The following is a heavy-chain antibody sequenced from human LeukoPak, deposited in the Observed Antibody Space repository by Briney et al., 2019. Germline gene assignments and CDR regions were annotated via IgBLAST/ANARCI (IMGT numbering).Heavy chain of an antibody. CDR1: GYTFTSYG. D-gene: IGHD3-22*01. V-gene: IGHV1-18*01. J-gene: IGHJ5*02. CDR2: ISAYNGNT. Sequence: ASVKVSCKASGYTFTSYGISWVRQAPGQGLEWMGWISAYNGNTNYAQKLQGSVTMTTDTSTSTAYMELRSLRSDDTAVYYCARDKYYYDSSGSNWFDPWGQGTLVTVSS. CDR3: ARDKYYYDSSGSNWFDP.